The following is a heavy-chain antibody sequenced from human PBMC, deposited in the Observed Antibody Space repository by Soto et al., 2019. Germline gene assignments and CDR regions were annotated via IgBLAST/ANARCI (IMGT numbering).Heavy chain of an antibody. D-gene: IGHD3-3*01. Sequence: ASVKVSCKASGYTFTSYGISWVRQAPGQGLEWMGWISAYNGNTNYAQKLQGRVTMTTDTSTSTAYMELRSLRSDDTAVYYCARREDRRTYYEFWSGYTDDAFDIWGQGTMVTVSS. CDR3: ARREDRRTYYEFWSGYTDDAFDI. CDR2: ISAYNGNT. CDR1: GYTFTSYG. V-gene: IGHV1-18*01. J-gene: IGHJ3*02.